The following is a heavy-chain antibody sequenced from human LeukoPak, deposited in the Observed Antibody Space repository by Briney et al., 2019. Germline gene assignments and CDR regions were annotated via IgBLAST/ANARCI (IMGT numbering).Heavy chain of an antibody. CDR1: GFTFDDYA. Sequence: GSLRLSCAASGFTFDDYAMHWVRQAPGKGLEWVSLISWDGGSTYYADSVKGRFTISRGNGKNSLYLQMNSLRAEDTALYYCAKGTDYYDSSGYYYFDYWGQGTLVTVSS. CDR3: AKGTDYYDSSGYYYFDY. D-gene: IGHD3-22*01. J-gene: IGHJ4*02. CDR2: ISWDGGST. V-gene: IGHV3-43D*03.